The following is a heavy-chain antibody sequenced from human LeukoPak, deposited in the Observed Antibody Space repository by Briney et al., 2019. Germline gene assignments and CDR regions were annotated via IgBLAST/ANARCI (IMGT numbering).Heavy chain of an antibody. J-gene: IGHJ3*02. CDR3: ARDPVYYYDSSGVGVGASDI. D-gene: IGHD3-22*01. Sequence: SETLSLTCTVSGGSISSYYWSWIRQPAGKGLEWIGRIYTSGSTNYNPSLKSRVTMSVDTSKNQFSLKLSSVTAADTAVYYCARDPVYYYDSSGVGVGASDIWGQGTMVTVSS. V-gene: IGHV4-4*07. CDR1: GGSISSYY. CDR2: IYTSGST.